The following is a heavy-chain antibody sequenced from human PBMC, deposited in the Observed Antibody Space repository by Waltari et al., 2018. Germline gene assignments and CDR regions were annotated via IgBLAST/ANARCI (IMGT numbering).Heavy chain of an antibody. V-gene: IGHV3-74*01. CDR3: ARGGQLALDY. CDR1: GFTVSNYY. J-gene: IGHJ4*02. CDR2: ISNGGGSST. D-gene: IGHD6-6*01. Sequence: EVQLVESGGGLVQPGASLRLSCAASGFTVSNYYTHWVRQGPGKGLVWISRISNGGGSSTTYADSVKGRFTISKDNAKNTVYLQMNSLRAEDTAVYHCARGGQLALDYWGQGTLVTVSS.